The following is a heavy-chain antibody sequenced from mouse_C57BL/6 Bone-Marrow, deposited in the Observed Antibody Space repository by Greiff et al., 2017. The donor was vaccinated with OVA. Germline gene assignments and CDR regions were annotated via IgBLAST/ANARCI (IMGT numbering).Heavy chain of an antibody. V-gene: IGHV15-2*01. CDR1: DSEVFPIAY. CDR3: ARHYYGSSLYYAMDY. Sequence: QVQLKQSGSELRSPGSSVKLSCKDFDSEVFPIAYMSWVRQKPGHGFEWIGGILPSIGRTIYGEKFEDKATLDADTLSNTAYLELNSLTSEDSAIYYCARHYYGSSLYYAMDYWGQGTSVTVSS. J-gene: IGHJ4*01. D-gene: IGHD1-1*01. CDR2: ILPSIGRT.